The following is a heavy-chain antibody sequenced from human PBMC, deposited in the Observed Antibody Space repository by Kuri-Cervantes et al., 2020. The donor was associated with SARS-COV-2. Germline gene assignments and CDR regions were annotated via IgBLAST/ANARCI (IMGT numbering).Heavy chain of an antibody. CDR3: TSGSCSGGRCYYSFDY. CDR2: IRSKPNNYAT. V-gene: IGHV3-73*01. J-gene: IGHJ4*02. CDR1: GFTFSGSA. Sequence: GGSLRLSCAASGFTFSGSAIRWVRQASGKGLEWVGRIRSKPNNYATAYTASVKGRFTISRDDSENTAYLQMNSLKTEDTAVYFCTSGSCSGGRCYYSFDYWGQGTLVTVSS. D-gene: IGHD2-15*01.